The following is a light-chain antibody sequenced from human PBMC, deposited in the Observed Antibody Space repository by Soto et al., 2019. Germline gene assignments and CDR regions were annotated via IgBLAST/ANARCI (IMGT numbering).Light chain of an antibody. J-gene: IGKJ1*01. CDR3: QQYSSYPT. CDR2: HAS. Sequence: DIQMTQSPSSLSASVGDRVTITCQASQDIKNYLNWYKHKPGKAPKLLIFHASSLESGVPSRFSGSGSGTEFTLTISSLKSDDFATDYCQQYSSYPTFGQGTKVDIK. CDR1: QDIKNY. V-gene: IGKV1-5*01.